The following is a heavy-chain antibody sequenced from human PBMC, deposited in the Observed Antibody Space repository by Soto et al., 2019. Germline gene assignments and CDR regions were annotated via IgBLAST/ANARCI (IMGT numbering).Heavy chain of an antibody. CDR3: ARADCTGAYCYSWPFNYGVDV. V-gene: IGHV3-33*08. Sequence: QVQLVESGGGVVQPGGSLSLSCTTSGFTFNTYGMHWVGQAPGKGLGGGEFIWYDGSNKYYADSVKGRFTISRDNSKNTLYLQMNSLRAEDTALYHCARADCTGAYCYSWPFNYGVDVWGQGATVTVSS. J-gene: IGHJ6*02. CDR1: GFTFNTYG. D-gene: IGHD2-15*01. CDR2: IWYDGSNK.